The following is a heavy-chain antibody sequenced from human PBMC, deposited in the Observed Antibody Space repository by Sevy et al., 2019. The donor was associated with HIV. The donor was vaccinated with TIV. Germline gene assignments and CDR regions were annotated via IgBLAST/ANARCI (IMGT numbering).Heavy chain of an antibody. J-gene: IGHJ3*02. V-gene: IGHV4-4*02. Sequence: SETLSLTCAVSGASISSTNWCSWVRQSPGQGLEWIGEVYHTGSTYYNPSLESRVTMSVDKSKNHFSLNLNSVTAADTAVYYWGTQRGGGAFDIWGQGAMVTVSS. CDR3: GTQRGGGAFDI. D-gene: IGHD3-16*01. CDR1: GASISSTNW. CDR2: VYHTGST.